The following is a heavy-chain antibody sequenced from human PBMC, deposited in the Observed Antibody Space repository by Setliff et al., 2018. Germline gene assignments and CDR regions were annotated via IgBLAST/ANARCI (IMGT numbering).Heavy chain of an antibody. J-gene: IGHJ4*02. CDR1: GLTFTDYG. Sequence: GASVKVSCKSSGLTFTDYGITWVRQVPGQGLEWMGWINNYNFNTQYAQKFQGRVTVTTDTSTTTAYMYLRSLRSDDTAVYYCARDADYYDSSENPIVDYWGQGTLVTVSS. V-gene: IGHV1-18*01. CDR3: ARDADYYDSSENPIVDY. CDR2: INNYNFNT. D-gene: IGHD3-22*01.